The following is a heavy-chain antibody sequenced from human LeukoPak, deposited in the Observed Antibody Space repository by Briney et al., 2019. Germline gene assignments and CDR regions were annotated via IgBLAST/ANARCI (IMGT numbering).Heavy chain of an antibody. J-gene: IGHJ3*02. CDR1: GGSLSTYY. D-gene: IGHD1-1*01. Sequence: SETLSLTCTVSGGSLSTYYWSWIRQPPGKGLEWIGYVYYTGSTNYNPSLKSRVTMSVGTSKIQFSLKLSSVTAADTAVYYCARRVARTGIYAFDIWGQGTMVTVSS. V-gene: IGHV4-59*01. CDR2: VYYTGST. CDR3: ARRVARTGIYAFDI.